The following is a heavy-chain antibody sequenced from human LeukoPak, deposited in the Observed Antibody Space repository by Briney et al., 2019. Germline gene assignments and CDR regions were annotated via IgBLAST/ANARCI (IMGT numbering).Heavy chain of an antibody. J-gene: IGHJ3*02. CDR1: GFTFSSYE. D-gene: IGHD5-12*01. CDR2: ISSSSTYI. Sequence: GGSLRLSCAASGFTFSSYEMNWVRQAPGKGLEWVSSISSSSTYIYYADSVKGRFTISRDNAKNSLHLQMNSLRAEDTAVYYCARGGGYSGYDLDAFDIWGQGTMVTVSS. V-gene: IGHV3-21*01. CDR3: ARGGGYSGYDLDAFDI.